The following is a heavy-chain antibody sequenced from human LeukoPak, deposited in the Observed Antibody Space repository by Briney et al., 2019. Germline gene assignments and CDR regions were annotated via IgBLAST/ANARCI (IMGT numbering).Heavy chain of an antibody. D-gene: IGHD1-7*01. CDR1: GFTFSSYA. J-gene: IGHJ5*02. V-gene: IGHV3-23*01. CDR3: EKDRRESGTYNWFDP. CDR2: ISGSGGST. Sequence: PGGSLRLSCAASGFTFSSYAMSWVRQAPGKGLEWVSSISGSGGSTYYADSVKGRFTISRDTSNNTLYLQMNSLRAEDTAVYYCEKDRRESGTYNWFDPWGQGTLVTVSS.